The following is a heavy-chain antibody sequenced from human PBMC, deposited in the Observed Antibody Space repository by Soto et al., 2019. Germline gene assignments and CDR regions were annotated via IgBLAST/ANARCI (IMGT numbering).Heavy chain of an antibody. J-gene: IGHJ5*02. D-gene: IGHD3-9*01. Sequence: SETLSLTCAVSGGSIISADSYWFWIRKHPGKGLEWICYIAYSGDTYYNPSLRSRVTISADTSEYKFSLTLKSVTAADTAVYFCARDFERSAIGPWGQGTSVTVSS. V-gene: IGHV4-31*11. CDR2: IAYSGDT. CDR3: ARDFERSAIGP. CDR1: GGSIISADSY.